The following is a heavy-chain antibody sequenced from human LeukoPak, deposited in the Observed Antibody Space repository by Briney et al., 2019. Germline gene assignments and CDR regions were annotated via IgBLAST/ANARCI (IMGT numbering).Heavy chain of an antibody. J-gene: IGHJ5*02. CDR2: IYYTGST. D-gene: IGHD6-19*01. V-gene: IGHV4-59*01. CDR3: ARAQWLPPEIIWFDP. CDR1: GDSISSYS. Sequence: SETPSLTCSVSGDSISSYSWSWIRQPPGKGLEWIGCIYYTGSTNYNPSLKSRVTISVDTSKNQFSLKLSSVTAADTAVYYCARAQWLPPEIIWFDPWGQGTLVTVSS.